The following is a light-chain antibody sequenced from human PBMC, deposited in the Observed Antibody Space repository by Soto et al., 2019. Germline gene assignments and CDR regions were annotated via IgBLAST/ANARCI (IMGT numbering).Light chain of an antibody. CDR3: QQYHNWPTYT. V-gene: IGKV3-15*01. Sequence: EIVMTQSPATLSVSPGERASLSCRASQSVSSNLAWYQQRPGQAPRLLIYGASNRATGILARFSGSGSGTEFTLTISILQSEDFAIYYCQQYHNWPTYTFGQGTKLEIK. CDR1: QSVSSN. J-gene: IGKJ2*01. CDR2: GAS.